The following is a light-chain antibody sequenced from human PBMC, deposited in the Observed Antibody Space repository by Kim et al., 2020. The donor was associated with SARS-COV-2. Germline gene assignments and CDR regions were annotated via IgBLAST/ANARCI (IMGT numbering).Light chain of an antibody. CDR2: DNT. J-gene: IGLJ2*01. Sequence: VTVSCPGSSSNIGAGYVVHWYQQLPGTAPQRLIYDNTKRPSGVADRFSGSKSVTSASLAITGLQAEDEADYYCQSYDSSLSGPVLFGGGTQLTVL. V-gene: IGLV1-40*01. CDR1: SSNIGAGYV. CDR3: QSYDSSLSGPVL.